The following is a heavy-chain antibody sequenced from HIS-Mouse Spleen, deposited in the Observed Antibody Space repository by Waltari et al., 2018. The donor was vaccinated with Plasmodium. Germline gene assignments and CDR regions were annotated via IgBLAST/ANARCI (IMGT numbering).Heavy chain of an antibody. J-gene: IGHJ2*01. D-gene: IGHD3-10*01. CDR3: ARGLRGHYWYFDL. CDR1: GGSFRGYY. V-gene: IGHV4-34*01. Sequence: QVQLQQWGAGLLKPSETLSLTCAVYGGSFRGYYWSWIRQPPGKGLGWIGEINHSGSPNDNPSLKSRVTISVDTSKNQFSLKLSSVAAADTAVYYCARGLRGHYWYFDLWGRGTLVTVSS. CDR2: INHSGSP.